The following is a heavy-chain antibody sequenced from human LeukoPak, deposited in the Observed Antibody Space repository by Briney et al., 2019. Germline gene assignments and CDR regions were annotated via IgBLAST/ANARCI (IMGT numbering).Heavy chain of an antibody. D-gene: IGHD6-13*01. CDR2: IKRDGSEE. CDR3: VREASGGTKGVSGTFDI. CDR1: GFTLRTYW. Sequence: GGSLRLSCAASGFTLRTYWMSWVRQAPGKGLEWVASIKRDGSEEYYVDSVKGRFTIFRDNAKNSLYLQMNSLRAQDTAVYHCVREASGGTKGVSGTFDIWGQGTLVTVSS. J-gene: IGHJ3*02. V-gene: IGHV3-7*01.